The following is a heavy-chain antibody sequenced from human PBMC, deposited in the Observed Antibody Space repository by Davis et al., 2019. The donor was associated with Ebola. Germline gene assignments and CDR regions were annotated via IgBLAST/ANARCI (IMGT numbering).Heavy chain of an antibody. Sequence: PGGSLRLSCSASGFTFSSYAMHWVRQAPGKGLVWVSRINSDGSSTSYADSVKGRFTISRDNAKNTLYLQMNSLRAEDTAVYYCARDGSRYYYDSSGYAPFDYWGQGTLVTVSS. CDR3: ARDGSRYYYDSSGYAPFDY. J-gene: IGHJ4*02. CDR1: GFTFSSYA. CDR2: INSDGSST. V-gene: IGHV3-74*01. D-gene: IGHD3-22*01.